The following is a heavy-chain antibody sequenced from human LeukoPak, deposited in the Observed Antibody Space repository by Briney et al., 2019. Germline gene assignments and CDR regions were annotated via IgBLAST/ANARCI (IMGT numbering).Heavy chain of an antibody. J-gene: IGHJ3*02. CDR1: GFTFSSYA. CDR2: ISGSGGST. Sequence: PGGSLRLSCAASGFTFSSYAMSWVRQAPGKGLEWVSAISGSGGSTYYADSVKGRFTISRDNSKNTLYLQMNSLRAEDTAVYYCAXXXXXTMXVVVPKMAFDIWGQGTMVTVSS. V-gene: IGHV3-23*01. CDR3: AXXXXXTMXVVVPKMAFDI. D-gene: IGHD3-22*01.